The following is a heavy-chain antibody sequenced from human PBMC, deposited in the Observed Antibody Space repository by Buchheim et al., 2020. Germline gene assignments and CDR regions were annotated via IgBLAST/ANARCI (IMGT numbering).Heavy chain of an antibody. CDR1: GFTFSSYG. CDR2: ISYDGSNK. J-gene: IGHJ4*02. V-gene: IGHV3-30*18. CDR3: AKVPGRRPSSGSIDY. Sequence: QVQLVESGGGVVQPGRSLRLSCAASGFTFSSYGMHWVRQAPGKGLEWVAVISYDGSNKYYADSVKGRFTISRDNSKNTLYLQMNSLRAEDTAVYYCAKVPGRRPSSGSIDYWGQGTL. D-gene: IGHD3-22*01.